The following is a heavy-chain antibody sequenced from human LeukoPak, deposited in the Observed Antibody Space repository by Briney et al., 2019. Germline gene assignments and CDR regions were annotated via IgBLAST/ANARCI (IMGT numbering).Heavy chain of an antibody. J-gene: IGHJ5*02. CDR2: INPNSGGT. CDR1: GHTLTELA. CDR3: ARDRGWEPRFDP. Sequence: ASVKVSCKVSGHTLTELAIHWVRQAPGQGLEWMGWINPNSGGTKYAQKFQGRVTMTGDTSITTAYMELSRLRSDDTAVYYCARDRGWEPRFDPWGQGTLVAVSS. V-gene: IGHV1-2*02. D-gene: IGHD1-26*01.